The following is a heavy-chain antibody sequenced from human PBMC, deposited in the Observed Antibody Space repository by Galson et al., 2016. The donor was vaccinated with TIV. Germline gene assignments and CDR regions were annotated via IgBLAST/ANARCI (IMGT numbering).Heavy chain of an antibody. CDR1: GFTFSSYA. CDR3: AKGRLGILAPAVGYYFDY. Sequence: SLRLSCAASGFTFSSYAMTWVRQAPGKGLEWVSSISGNGGHTYYADSVKGRFTISRDHSKNTLYLQMNSLRAEDSAVYYCAKGRLGILAPAVGYYFDYWGQGTLFTVSS. J-gene: IGHJ4*02. D-gene: IGHD2-2*01. V-gene: IGHV3-23*01. CDR2: ISGNGGHT.